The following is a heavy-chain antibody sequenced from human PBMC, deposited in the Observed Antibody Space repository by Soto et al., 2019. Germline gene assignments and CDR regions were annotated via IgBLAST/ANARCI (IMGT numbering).Heavy chain of an antibody. Sequence: SETLSLTCAVYGGSFSGYYWSWIRQPPGKGLEWIGEINHSGSTNYNPSLKSRVTISVDTSKNQFSLKLSSVTAADTAVYYCAREATLRFRGMDVWGQGTTVTVSS. J-gene: IGHJ6*02. D-gene: IGHD3-3*01. CDR3: AREATLRFRGMDV. CDR2: INHSGST. V-gene: IGHV4-34*01. CDR1: GGSFSGYY.